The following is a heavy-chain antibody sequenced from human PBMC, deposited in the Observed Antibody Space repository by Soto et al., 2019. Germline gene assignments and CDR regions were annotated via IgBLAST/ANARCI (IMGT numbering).Heavy chain of an antibody. J-gene: IGHJ4*01. CDR1: GLTLSRYS. D-gene: IGHD3-3*01. CDR2: MSDDGDNK. V-gene: IGHV3-30-3*01. CDR3: ARIITIFGVETQDELDF. Sequence: VHVVESGGGVVQTGTSTTLSCAASGLTLSRYSLHWVRQAPGKGLEWVEMMSDDGDNKYYADSVKGRFTISRDSSKNTLFLQMNSMRPEDTAVYYCARIITIFGVETQDELDFWGRGSLLTVFS.